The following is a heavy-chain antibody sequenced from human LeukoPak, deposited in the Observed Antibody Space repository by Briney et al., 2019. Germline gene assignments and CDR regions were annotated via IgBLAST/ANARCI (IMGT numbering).Heavy chain of an antibody. Sequence: GGSLRLSCAASGFTFSNAWMSWVRQAPGKGLEWLGRIKSKTDGGTTDYAAPVKGRFTTSRDDSKNTLYLQMNSLKTEDTAVYYCTAYNWNYFFDYWGQGTLVTVSS. J-gene: IGHJ4*02. CDR3: TAYNWNYFFDY. CDR1: GFTFSNAW. V-gene: IGHV3-15*01. D-gene: IGHD1-7*01. CDR2: IKSKTDGGTT.